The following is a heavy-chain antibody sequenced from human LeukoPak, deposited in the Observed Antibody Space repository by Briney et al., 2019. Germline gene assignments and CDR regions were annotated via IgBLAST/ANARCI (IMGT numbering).Heavy chain of an antibody. CDR2: IYPGDSDT. V-gene: IGHV5-51*01. J-gene: IGHJ4*02. D-gene: IGHD5-18*01. CDR1: GYSFTSYW. Sequence: PGESLQISCKDSGYSFTSYWIGWVRLMPGEGLEWMGIIYPGDSDTRYSPSFQGQVTISADKSISTAYLQWSSLKASDTAMYYCTRRAHSGAMVTLDYWGQGTLVTLSS. CDR3: TRRAHSGAMVTLDY.